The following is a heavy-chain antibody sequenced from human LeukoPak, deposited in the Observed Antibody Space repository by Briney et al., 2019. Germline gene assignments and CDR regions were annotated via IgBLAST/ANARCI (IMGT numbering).Heavy chain of an antibody. D-gene: IGHD3-10*01. J-gene: IGHJ4*02. Sequence: YPGGSLRLSCSGSGFTFNNAWMSWIRQAPGKGLEWVSYISSSGSTIYYADSVKGRFTISRDNAKNSLYLQMNSLRAEDTAVYYCARGVSYYYGSGNTFDYWGQGTLVTVSS. CDR3: ARGVSYYYGSGNTFDY. V-gene: IGHV3-11*01. CDR1: GFTFNNAW. CDR2: ISSSGSTI.